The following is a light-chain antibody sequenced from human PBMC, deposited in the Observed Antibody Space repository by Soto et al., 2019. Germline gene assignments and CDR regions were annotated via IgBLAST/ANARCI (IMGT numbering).Light chain of an antibody. J-gene: IGLJ1*01. CDR3: SSYAGSNNYV. Sequence: QSVLTQPPSASGSPGQSVTISCAGTSSDVGRYKYVSWYQQHPGKAPKLMIYEVTKLPSGVLDRFSGSKSGNTASLTVSGLQAEDEADYYCSSYAGSNNYVFGTGTKVTVL. CDR1: SSDVGRYKY. CDR2: EVT. V-gene: IGLV2-8*01.